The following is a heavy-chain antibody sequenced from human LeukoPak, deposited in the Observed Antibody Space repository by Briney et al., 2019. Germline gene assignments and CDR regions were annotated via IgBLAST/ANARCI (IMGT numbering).Heavy chain of an antibody. CDR2: IIPIFGTA. D-gene: IGHD3-10*01. CDR3: ARDRDFDGYYGSGFQYDY. J-gene: IGHJ4*02. Sequence: VASVKVSCKASGGTFSSYAISWVRQAPGQGLEWMGGIIPIFGTANYAQKFQGRVTITADESTSTAYMELSSLRSEDTAVYYCARDRDFDGYYGSGFQYDYWGQGTLVTVSS. CDR1: GGTFSSYA. V-gene: IGHV1-69*13.